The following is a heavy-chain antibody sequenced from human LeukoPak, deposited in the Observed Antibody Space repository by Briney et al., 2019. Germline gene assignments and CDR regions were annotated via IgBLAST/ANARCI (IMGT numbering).Heavy chain of an antibody. CDR1: GFTFSSYG. V-gene: IGHV3-30*02. D-gene: IGHD3-10*01. CDR2: IRYDGSNK. Sequence: GGSLRLSCAASGFTFSSYGMHWVRQAPGKGLEWVAFIRYDGSNKYYAGSVKGRFTISRDNSKNTLYLQMNSLRAEDTAVYYCAKDLGSPGYFDYWGQGTLVTVSS. CDR3: AKDLGSPGYFDY. J-gene: IGHJ4*02.